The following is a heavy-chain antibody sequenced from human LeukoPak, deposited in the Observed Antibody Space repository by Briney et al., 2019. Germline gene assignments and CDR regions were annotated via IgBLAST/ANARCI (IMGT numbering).Heavy chain of an antibody. D-gene: IGHD3-10*01. CDR3: AISGLGFGEFRGLDY. CDR1: GFTFSNYA. CDR2: IGAGTGAVT. J-gene: IGHJ4*02. V-gene: IGHV3-23*01. Sequence: GGSLRLSCAASGFTFSNYAMRWVRQAPGKGLEWVSAIGAGTGAVTIYADSVKGRFTISRDTSKNALYLQMNSLRAEDTAVYYCAISGLGFGEFRGLDYWGQGTLVTVSS.